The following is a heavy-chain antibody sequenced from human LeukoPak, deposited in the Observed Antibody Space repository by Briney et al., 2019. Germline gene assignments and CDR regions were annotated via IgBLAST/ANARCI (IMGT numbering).Heavy chain of an antibody. J-gene: IGHJ4*02. Sequence: GRSLRLSCAASGFTFDDYAMHWVRQAPGKGLEWVSGISWNSGSIGYADSVKGRFTISRDNAKNSLYLQMNSLRAEDTALYYCLREYYYGSGSYNGHFDYWGQGTLVTVSS. CDR3: LREYYYGSGSYNGHFDY. CDR1: GFTFDDYA. D-gene: IGHD3-10*01. V-gene: IGHV3-9*01. CDR2: ISWNSGSI.